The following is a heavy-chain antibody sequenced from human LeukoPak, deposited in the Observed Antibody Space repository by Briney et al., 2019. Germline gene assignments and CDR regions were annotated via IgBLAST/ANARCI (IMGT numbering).Heavy chain of an antibody. D-gene: IGHD3-10*01. CDR3: ARAGLYAYGSGSYFWFDP. Sequence: ASVKVSCKASGYTFTSYGISWVRQAPGQGLEWMGCISAYNGNTNYAQKLQGRVTMTTDTSTSTAYMELRSLRSDDTAVYYCARAGLYAYGSGSYFWFDPWGQGTLVTVSS. CDR2: ISAYNGNT. V-gene: IGHV1-18*01. CDR1: GYTFTSYG. J-gene: IGHJ5*02.